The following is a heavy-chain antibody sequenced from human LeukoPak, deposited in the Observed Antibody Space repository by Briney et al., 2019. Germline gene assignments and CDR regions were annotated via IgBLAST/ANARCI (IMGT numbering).Heavy chain of an antibody. J-gene: IGHJ3*02. CDR1: GYTFTSYD. Sequence: SVKVSCKASGYTFTSYDINWVRQAPGQGLEWMGRIIPILDVTDYAQNFQGRVTITADKSTSTAYMELSSLRSEDTAVYYCARDRAVAGVSPSSFDIWGQGTMVTVSS. CDR3: ARDRAVAGVSPSSFDI. V-gene: IGHV1-69*04. D-gene: IGHD6-19*01. CDR2: IIPILDVT.